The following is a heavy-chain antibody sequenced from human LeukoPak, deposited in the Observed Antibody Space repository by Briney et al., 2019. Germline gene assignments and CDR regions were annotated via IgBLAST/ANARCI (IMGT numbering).Heavy chain of an antibody. CDR3: ARDYDFWSGPPPPYYYYYMDV. D-gene: IGHD3-3*01. J-gene: IGHJ6*03. CDR2: ISVYNGNT. V-gene: IGHV1-18*01. Sequence: GASVKVSCKASGYTFTSYGISWVRQAPGQGLEWMGWISVYNGNTNYAQKLQGRVTMTTDTSTSTAYMELRSLRSDDTAVYYCARDYDFWSGPPPPYYYYYMDVWGKGTTVTVSS. CDR1: GYTFTSYG.